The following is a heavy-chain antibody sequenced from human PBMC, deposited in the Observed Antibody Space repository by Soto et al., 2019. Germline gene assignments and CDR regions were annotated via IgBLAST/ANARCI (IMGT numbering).Heavy chain of an antibody. CDR3: ARGGVVVPASYYYYGMDV. D-gene: IGHD2-2*01. J-gene: IGHJ6*02. Sequence: QVQLVQSGAEVKKPGSSVKVSCKASGGTFSSYAISWVRQAPGQGLEWMGGIIPIFGTANYAQKFQGRVTITADKSTSTAYMELSRLRSEDTAVYYCARGGVVVPASYYYYGMDVWGQGTTVTVSS. CDR2: IIPIFGTA. V-gene: IGHV1-69*06. CDR1: GGTFSSYA.